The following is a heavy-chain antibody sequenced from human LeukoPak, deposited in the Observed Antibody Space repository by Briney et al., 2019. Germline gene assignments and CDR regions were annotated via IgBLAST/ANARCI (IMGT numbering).Heavy chain of an antibody. CDR3: VKDYQVGNSPAFGDY. CDR1: GFTFSSHS. Sequence: GGSLRLSCAASGFTFSSHSMSWVRRAPGEGLEWVSGLIENGATTYYADSVKGRFPISRDNSRNTMYLQMNSLRVEDTAVYYCVKDYQVGNSPAFGDYWGQGTLVTISS. J-gene: IGHJ4*02. D-gene: IGHD1-26*01. V-gene: IGHV3-23*01. CDR2: LIENGATT.